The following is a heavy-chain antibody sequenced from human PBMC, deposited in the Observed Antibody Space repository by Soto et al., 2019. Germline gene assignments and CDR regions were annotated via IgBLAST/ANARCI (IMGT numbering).Heavy chain of an antibody. CDR3: ARDTTGTTGVGAFDI. V-gene: IGHV1-69*08. D-gene: IGHD1-1*01. J-gene: IGHJ3*02. CDR1: GGTFSSYT. CDR2: IIPILGIA. Sequence: QVQLVQSGAEVKKPGSSVKVSCKASGGTFSSYTISWVRQAPGQGLEWMGRIIPILGIANYAQKFQGRVTITADKSTSTAYMELSSLRSEDTAVYYCARDTTGTTGVGAFDIWGQGTVVTVSS.